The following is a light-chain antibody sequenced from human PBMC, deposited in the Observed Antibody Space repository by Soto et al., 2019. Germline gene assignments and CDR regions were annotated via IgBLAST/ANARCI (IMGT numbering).Light chain of an antibody. J-gene: IGLJ3*02. CDR3: QSYDSSLRGFWV. Sequence: QSVLTQPPSVSGAPGQRVTISCTGSSSNIGAGYDVDWYQQLPGTAPKLLIYGNSNRPSGVPDRFSGSKSGTSASLAITGLQAEDEADYYCQSYDSSLRGFWVFGGGTKLTVL. CDR2: GNS. CDR1: SSNIGAGYD. V-gene: IGLV1-40*01.